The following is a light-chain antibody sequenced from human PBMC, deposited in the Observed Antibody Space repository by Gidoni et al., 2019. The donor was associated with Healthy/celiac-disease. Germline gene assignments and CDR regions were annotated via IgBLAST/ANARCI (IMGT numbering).Light chain of an antibody. J-gene: IGLJ1*01. Sequence: SALTQPSSVSPSPGQSITLSCTGTSSDVWSYNLVSWYQQHTGKAPKLLIYEVSKRPSGVSNRFSGSKSGNTASLTISGLQAEDEADYYCCSYAGSSTVFGTGTKVTVL. CDR3: CSYAGSSTV. V-gene: IGLV2-23*02. CDR1: SSDVWSYNL. CDR2: EVS.